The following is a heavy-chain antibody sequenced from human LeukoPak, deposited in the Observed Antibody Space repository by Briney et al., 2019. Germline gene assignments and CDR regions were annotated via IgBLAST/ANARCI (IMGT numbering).Heavy chain of an antibody. D-gene: IGHD1-26*01. J-gene: IGHJ4*02. CDR2: IIPIFGTA. CDR3: AREVHSGSYLFDY. CDR1: GGTFSSYA. V-gene: IGHV1-69*13. Sequence: ASVKVSCKASGGTFSSYAISWVRQAPGQGLEWVGGIIPIFGTANYAQKFQGRVTITADESTSTAYMELSSLRSEDTAVYYCAREVHSGSYLFDYWGQGTLVTVSS.